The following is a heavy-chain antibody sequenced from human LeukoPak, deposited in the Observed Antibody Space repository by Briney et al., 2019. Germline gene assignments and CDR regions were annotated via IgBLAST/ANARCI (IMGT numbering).Heavy chain of an antibody. Sequence: GGSLRLSCVASGFTFNYYSMSWVRQAPGKGLDWFSAMSGSGATSAYADSVRGRFTISRDNSNNILFLQMNSLRAEDTALYFCAKGRSAVRDTFDFWGQGTVVSVSS. J-gene: IGHJ3*01. V-gene: IGHV3-23*01. D-gene: IGHD3-10*01. CDR2: MSGSGATS. CDR3: AKGRSAVRDTFDF. CDR1: GFTFNYYS.